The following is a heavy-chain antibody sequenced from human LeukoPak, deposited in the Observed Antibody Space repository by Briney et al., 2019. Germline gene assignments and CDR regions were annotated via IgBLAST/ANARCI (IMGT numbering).Heavy chain of an antibody. Sequence: PSETLSLTCAVYGGSFSGYYWSWIRQSPGKGLEWIGEINHSGSTNYNPSLKSRVTISVDTSKNQFSLKLSSVTAADTAVYYCARGDTTVFDPWGQGTLVTVSS. J-gene: IGHJ5*02. CDR2: INHSGST. V-gene: IGHV4-34*01. CDR1: GGSFSGYY. CDR3: ARGDTTVFDP. D-gene: IGHD1-1*01.